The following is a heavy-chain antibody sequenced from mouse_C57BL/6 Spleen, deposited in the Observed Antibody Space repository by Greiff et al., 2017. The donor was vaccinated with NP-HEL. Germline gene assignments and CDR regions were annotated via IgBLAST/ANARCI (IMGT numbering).Heavy chain of an antibody. Sequence: VQLQQSGAELARPGASVKLSCKASGYTFTSYGISWVKQRTGQGLEWIGEIYPRSGNTYYNEKFKGKATLTADKSSSTAYMELRSLTSEDSAVYCCARSPDYYGSSYPRWYVDVWGTGTTVTVSS. CDR2: IYPRSGNT. D-gene: IGHD1-1*01. V-gene: IGHV1-81*01. J-gene: IGHJ1*03. CDR1: GYTFTSYG. CDR3: ARSPDYYGSSYPRWYVDV.